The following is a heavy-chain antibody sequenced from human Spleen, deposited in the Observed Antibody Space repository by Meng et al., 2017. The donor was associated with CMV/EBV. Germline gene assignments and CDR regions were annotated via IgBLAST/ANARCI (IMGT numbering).Heavy chain of an antibody. D-gene: IGHD6-19*01. CDR3: AKDHAYASGWSEGLDAFDT. CDR2: LYSGGSTS. CDR1: GFTFSNFA. Sequence: GESLKISCTASGFTFSNFAMSWVRQTPGKGLEWVSVLYSGGSTSYYADSVKGRFTISRDNSKNTLYLQMNSLRAEDTAVYYCAKDHAYASGWSEGLDAFDTWGQGTMVTVSS. V-gene: IGHV3-23*03. J-gene: IGHJ3*02.